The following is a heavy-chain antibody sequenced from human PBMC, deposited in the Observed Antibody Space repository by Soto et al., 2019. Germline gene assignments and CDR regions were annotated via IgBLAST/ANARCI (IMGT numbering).Heavy chain of an antibody. V-gene: IGHV3-30*03. CDR2: ISYDGNNK. D-gene: IGHD4-17*01. CDR3: ARGPSYSDSYFDY. J-gene: IGHJ4*02. Sequence: PGGSLRLSYATSGFTFDDYGMSWVRQAPGKGLQWLAVISYDGNNKYYADSVEGRFTISRDNSKNTVYLQMNSLRLEDTAVYYCARGPSYSDSYFDYWGQGTLVTVSS. CDR1: GFTFDDYG.